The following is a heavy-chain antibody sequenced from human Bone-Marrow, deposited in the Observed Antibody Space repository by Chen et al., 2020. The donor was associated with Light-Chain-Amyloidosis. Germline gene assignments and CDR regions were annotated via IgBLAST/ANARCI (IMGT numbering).Heavy chain of an antibody. D-gene: IGHD2-2*02. Sequence: QVQLQESGPGLVKPSQTLSLTCTVSGGSINSASYYWGWIRQHPGKGREWIGYMYYRWSTYYNPSLGSRVTISLNTSQNQFSLRLNSVTAADTAVYYCARATVVTSAIGFFDSWGQGTLVTVSS. CDR1: GGSINSASYY. J-gene: IGHJ4*02. CDR3: ARATVVTSAIGFFDS. V-gene: IGHV4-31*03. CDR2: MYYRWST.